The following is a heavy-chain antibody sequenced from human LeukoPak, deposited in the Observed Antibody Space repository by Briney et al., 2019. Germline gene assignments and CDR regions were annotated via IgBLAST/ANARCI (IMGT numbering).Heavy chain of an antibody. CDR3: ARHAYYDFWSGYFTPLYYYYYMDV. D-gene: IGHD3-3*01. Sequence: SETLPLTCTVSGDSISSSSFYWGWIRQPPGKGLEWIGSIYYSGSTYYNPSLKSRVTISVDTSKNQFSLKLSSVTAADTAVYYCARHAYYDFWSGYFTPLYYYYYMDVWGKGTTVTVSS. CDR1: GDSISSSSFY. V-gene: IGHV4-39*01. J-gene: IGHJ6*03. CDR2: IYYSGST.